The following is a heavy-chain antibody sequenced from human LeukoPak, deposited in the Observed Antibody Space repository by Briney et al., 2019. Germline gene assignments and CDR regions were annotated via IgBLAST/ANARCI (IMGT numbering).Heavy chain of an antibody. J-gene: IGHJ4*02. Sequence: GRSLRLSYTASGFTFSSYGMHWVRQAPGKGLEWVAVIWYDGSNSYYVDSVKGRFTISRDNSKNTLYLQMNSLRAEDTAVYYCARDRSFAAASANGPLGYWGQGTLVTVSS. V-gene: IGHV3-33*01. CDR3: ARDRSFAAASANGPLGY. D-gene: IGHD2-8*01. CDR2: IWYDGSNS. CDR1: GFTFSSYG.